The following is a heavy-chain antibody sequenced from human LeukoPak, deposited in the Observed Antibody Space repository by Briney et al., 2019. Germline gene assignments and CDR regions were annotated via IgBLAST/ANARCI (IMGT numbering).Heavy chain of an antibody. J-gene: IGHJ4*02. Sequence: NTSETLSLTCAVYGGSFSGYYWSWIRQPPGKGLEWIGEINHSGSTNYNPSLKSRVTTSVDTSKNQFSLKLSSVTAADTAVYYCARGGSSGYYYVHLTNYFDYWGQGTLVTVSS. CDR1: GGSFSGYY. D-gene: IGHD3-22*01. V-gene: IGHV4-34*01. CDR3: ARGGSSGYYYVHLTNYFDY. CDR2: INHSGST.